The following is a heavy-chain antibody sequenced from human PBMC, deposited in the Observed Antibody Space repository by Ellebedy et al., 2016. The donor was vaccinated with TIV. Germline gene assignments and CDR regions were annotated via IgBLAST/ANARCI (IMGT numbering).Heavy chain of an antibody. V-gene: IGHV3-23*01. CDR1: GFTFSSYA. CDR2: ISGSGGST. Sequence: GGSLRLXXAASGFTFSSYAMSWVRQAPGKGLEWVSAISGSGGSTYYADSVKGRFTISRDNSKNTLYLQMNSLRAEDTAVYYCAKPVTTLDDAFDIWGQGTMVTVSS. D-gene: IGHD4-17*01. CDR3: AKPVTTLDDAFDI. J-gene: IGHJ3*02.